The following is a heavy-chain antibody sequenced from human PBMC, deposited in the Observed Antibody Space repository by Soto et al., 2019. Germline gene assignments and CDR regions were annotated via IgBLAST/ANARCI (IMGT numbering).Heavy chain of an antibody. V-gene: IGHV4-31*03. D-gene: IGHD1-26*01. CDR3: ARVISYGYFDY. CDR1: GGSIRSGGYY. CDR2: IYYSGST. J-gene: IGHJ4*02. Sequence: PSETLSLTCTFSGGSIRSGGYYLSWIRQHPGKGLEWIGYIYYSGSTYYNPSLKSRVTISVDTSKNQFSLKLSSVTAADTAVYYCARVISYGYFDYWGQGTLVTV.